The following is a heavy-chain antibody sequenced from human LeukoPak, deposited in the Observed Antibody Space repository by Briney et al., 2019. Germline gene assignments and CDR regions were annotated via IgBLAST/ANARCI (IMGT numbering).Heavy chain of an antibody. Sequence: SETLSLTCAVYGGSFSGYYWSWIRQPPGKGLEWIGEINHSGSTNYNPSLKSRVTISVDTSKSQFSLKLSSVTAADTAVYYCARGGLEYYYDSSAEGPYYFDYWGQGTLVTVSS. J-gene: IGHJ4*02. CDR3: ARGGLEYYYDSSAEGPYYFDY. CDR1: GGSFSGYY. D-gene: IGHD3-22*01. V-gene: IGHV4-34*01. CDR2: INHSGST.